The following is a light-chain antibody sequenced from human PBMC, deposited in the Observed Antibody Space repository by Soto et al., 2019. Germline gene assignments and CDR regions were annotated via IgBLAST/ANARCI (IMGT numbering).Light chain of an antibody. V-gene: IGKV1-33*01. CDR2: DAA. CDR3: QHYHNLPFT. J-gene: IGKJ3*01. CDR1: QDISNY. Sequence: DIQMTQSPSSLSASVGDRVTITCQASQDISNYLSWYQQKPGKAPKLLIYDAANLQTGVPSRFSGGGSGTHFALTISSLQPEDIATYYCQHYHNLPFTFGPGTKVVVK.